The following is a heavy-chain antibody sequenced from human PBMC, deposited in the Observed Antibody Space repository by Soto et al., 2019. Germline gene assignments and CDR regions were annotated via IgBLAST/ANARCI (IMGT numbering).Heavy chain of an antibody. Sequence: GESLKISCKGSGYSFTSYWIGWVRQMPRKGLEWMGIIYPGDSDTRYSPSFQGQVTISADKSISTAYLQWSSLKASDTAMYYCATYSSSGSLGMDVWGQGTTVTVSS. CDR2: IYPGDSDT. J-gene: IGHJ6*02. D-gene: IGHD6-6*01. V-gene: IGHV5-51*01. CDR3: ATYSSSGSLGMDV. CDR1: GYSFTSYW.